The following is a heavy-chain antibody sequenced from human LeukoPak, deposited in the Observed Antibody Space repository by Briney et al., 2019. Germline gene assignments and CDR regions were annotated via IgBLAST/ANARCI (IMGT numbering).Heavy chain of an antibody. CDR1: GLTFSATW. V-gene: IGHV3-74*01. CDR2: IRSDGSDT. CDR3: ARDWFHAIDY. Sequence: PGGSLRLSCAASGLTFSATWMHSGRQAPGKGLVWVSRIRSDGSDTRYAESVKGRFTISRDNAKNTLYLQMNSLRAEDTAVYYCARDWFHAIDYWGQGTLVTVSS. J-gene: IGHJ4*02. D-gene: IGHD2/OR15-2a*01.